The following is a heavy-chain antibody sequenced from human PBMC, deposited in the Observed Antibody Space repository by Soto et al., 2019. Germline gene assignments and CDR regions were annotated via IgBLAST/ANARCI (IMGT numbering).Heavy chain of an antibody. CDR3: ARGTTVVTAGYY. Sequence: GGSLRLSCAASGFTVSSNYMSWVRQAPGKGLEWVSVIYTGGSTYYADSVKGRFTISRDNSKNTLYLQMNSLRAEDTAVYYCARGTTVVTAGYYWGQGTLVTVSS. CDR2: IYTGGST. CDR1: GFTVSSNY. J-gene: IGHJ4*02. V-gene: IGHV3-66*01. D-gene: IGHD2-15*01.